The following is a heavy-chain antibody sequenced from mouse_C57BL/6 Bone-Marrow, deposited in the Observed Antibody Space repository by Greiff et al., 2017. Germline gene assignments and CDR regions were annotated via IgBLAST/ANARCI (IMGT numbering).Heavy chain of an antibody. CDR3: TTDYSNFLYWYFDV. Sequence: EVKLMESGAELVRPGASVKLSCTASGFNIKDDYMHWVKQRPEQGLEWIGWIDPENGDTEYASKFQGKATITADTSSNTAYLQLSSLTSEDTAVYYCTTDYSNFLYWYFDVWGTGTTVTVS. CDR2: IDPENGDT. V-gene: IGHV14-4*01. CDR1: GFNIKDDY. J-gene: IGHJ1*03. D-gene: IGHD2-5*01.